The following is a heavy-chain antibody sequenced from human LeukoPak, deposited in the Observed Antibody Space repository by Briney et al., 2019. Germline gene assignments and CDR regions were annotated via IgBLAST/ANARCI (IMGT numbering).Heavy chain of an antibody. D-gene: IGHD3/OR15-3a*01. CDR1: GFTFSSWS. V-gene: IGHV3-48*02. CDR3: ARGGRTGAPPLKY. CDR2: ISGSSSTI. Sequence: LTGGSLRLSCAASGFTFSSWSINWVRQAPGKGLEWVSYISGSSSTIYYADSVKGRFTISRDNARNSLYLQMNSVRDEDTAVYYCARGGRTGAPPLKYWGQGTLVTVSS. J-gene: IGHJ4*02.